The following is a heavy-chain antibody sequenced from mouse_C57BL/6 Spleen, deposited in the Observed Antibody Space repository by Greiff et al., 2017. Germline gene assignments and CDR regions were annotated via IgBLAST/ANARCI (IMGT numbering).Heavy chain of an antibody. CDR1: GYTFTSYW. CDR2: IHPNSGST. CDR3: ARSEDYSNPFDY. D-gene: IGHD2-5*01. J-gene: IGHJ2*01. V-gene: IGHV1-64*01. Sequence: QQPGAELVKPGASVKLSCKASGYTFTSYWMHWGKQRPGQGLEWIGMIHPNSGSTNYNEKFKSKATLTVDKSSSTAYMQLSSRTSEYSAVYYCARSEDYSNPFDYWGQGTTLTVSS.